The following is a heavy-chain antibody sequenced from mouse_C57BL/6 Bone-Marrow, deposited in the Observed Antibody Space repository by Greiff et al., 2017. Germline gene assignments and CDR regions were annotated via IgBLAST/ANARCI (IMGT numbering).Heavy chain of an antibody. J-gene: IGHJ3*01. CDR2: IYPRSGNT. D-gene: IGHD2-4*01. CDR1: GYTFTSYG. Sequence: VKLVESGAELARPGASVKLSCKASGYTFTSYGISWVKQRTGQGLEWIGEIYPRSGNTYYNEKFKGKATLTADKSSSTAYMELRSLTSEDSAVYFCARGAYYDYDGFAYWGQGTLVTVSA. V-gene: IGHV1-81*01. CDR3: ARGAYYDYDGFAY.